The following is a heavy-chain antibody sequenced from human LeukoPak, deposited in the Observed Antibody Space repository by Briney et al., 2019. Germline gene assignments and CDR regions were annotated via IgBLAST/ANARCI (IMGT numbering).Heavy chain of an antibody. V-gene: IGHV4-34*01. D-gene: IGHD3-22*01. Sequence: SETLSLTCAVYGGSFSSYYWSWIRQPPGKGLEWIGEINHSGSTNYNPSLKGRVTISVDTSKNYFSLKLSSVTAADTAVYYCARQNYYDSSAFLEPADISDHWGQGTLVTVSS. CDR2: INHSGST. J-gene: IGHJ4*02. CDR1: GGSFSSYY. CDR3: ARQNYYDSSAFLEPADISDH.